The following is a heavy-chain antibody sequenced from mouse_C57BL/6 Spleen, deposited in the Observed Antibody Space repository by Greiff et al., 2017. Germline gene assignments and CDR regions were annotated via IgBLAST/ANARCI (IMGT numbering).Heavy chain of an antibody. Sequence: EVQLQQSGPELVKPGASVKISCKASGYTFTDYYMNWVKQSHGKSLEWIGDINPNNGGTSYNQKFKGKATLTVDKSSSTAYMELRSLTSEDSAVYYCARKDFITTVVAPFDYWGQGTTLTVSS. CDR3: ARKDFITTVVAPFDY. CDR1: GYTFTDYY. J-gene: IGHJ2*01. V-gene: IGHV1-26*01. CDR2: INPNNGGT. D-gene: IGHD1-1*01.